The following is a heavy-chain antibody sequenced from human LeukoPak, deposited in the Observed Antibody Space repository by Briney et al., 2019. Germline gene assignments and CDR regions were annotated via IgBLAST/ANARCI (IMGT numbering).Heavy chain of an antibody. Sequence: RASETLSLTCTVSGDSISNYYWTWIRQRPGKGLEWIGYIYYTGQTNYNPSLESRVTISVDTSRGHFSLRLTSVTAADTAIYYCARGGGDYNGSGDWFDPWGQGTLVTVSS. CDR2: IYYTGQT. CDR3: ARGGGDYNGSGDWFDP. CDR1: GDSISNYY. J-gene: IGHJ5*02. V-gene: IGHV4-59*01. D-gene: IGHD3-10*01.